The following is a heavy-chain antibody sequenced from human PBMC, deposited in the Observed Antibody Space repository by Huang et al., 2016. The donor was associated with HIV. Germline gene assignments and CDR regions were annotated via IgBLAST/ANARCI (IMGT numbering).Heavy chain of an antibody. D-gene: IGHD3-3*01. V-gene: IGHV4-34*02. CDR1: GASFNTYY. CDR2: IKPCGST. Sequence: QVRLEQWGQGLLKPSETLSLTCAVYGASFNTYYWSWVRQSPAKGLEGIGVIKPCGSTNYNPSLKSRVTMTVDTSKNQFYLKFRAMTAADAAIYYCARMPTPSYYDTWSLSPVEEDFFYYNLDVWGQGTPVSVSS. CDR3: ARMPTPSYYDTWSLSPVEEDFFYYNLDV. J-gene: IGHJ6*02.